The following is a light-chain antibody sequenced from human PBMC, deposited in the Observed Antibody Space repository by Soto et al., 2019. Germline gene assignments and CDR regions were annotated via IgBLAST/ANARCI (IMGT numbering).Light chain of an antibody. V-gene: IGKV1-39*01. CDR3: HQSHRSPRT. Sequence: DIQLTQSPSSLSASVGDRVTITCRASQTINIFLNWYQQKPGKAPNLLIHGASTLASRVPYRFSGSGSGTDFTLTISGPQPGDFATYYFHQSHRSPRTFGQGTKVEI. CDR2: GAS. J-gene: IGKJ1*01. CDR1: QTINIF.